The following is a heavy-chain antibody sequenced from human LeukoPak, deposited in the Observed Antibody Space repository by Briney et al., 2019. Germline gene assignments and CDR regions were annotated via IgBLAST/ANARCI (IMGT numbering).Heavy chain of an antibody. V-gene: IGHV3-48*01. J-gene: IGHJ4*02. CDR2: ISSNSGTI. CDR3: ARELVASFPL. CDR1: GFTFNSYN. D-gene: IGHD2-8*02. Sequence: GGSLRLSCVASGFTFNSYNRNWVRQAPGKGLEWISYISSNSGTIHYADSVRGRFTIYRDQARNSVFLQMNSLRADDTAVYYCARELVASFPLWGQGTLVAVSS.